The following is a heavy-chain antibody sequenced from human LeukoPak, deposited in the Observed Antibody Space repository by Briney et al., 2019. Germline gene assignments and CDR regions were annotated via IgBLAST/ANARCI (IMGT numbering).Heavy chain of an antibody. D-gene: IGHD2-21*01. V-gene: IGHV3-23*01. CDR1: GFTFSNYS. CDR3: GRLTYSGHNVFDI. Sequence: GSLRLSCAASGFTFSNYSISWVRQAPGKGLEGVSDINSSGGDTYYADSVKGRFTISRDNSKNTLYLQMSSLRAEDTAVFYCGRLTYSGHNVFDIWGRGTMVTVSS. CDR2: INSSGGDT. J-gene: IGHJ3*02.